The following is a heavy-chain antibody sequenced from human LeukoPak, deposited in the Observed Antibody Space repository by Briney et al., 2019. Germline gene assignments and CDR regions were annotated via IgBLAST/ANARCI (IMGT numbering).Heavy chain of an antibody. CDR3: VRSDSSSSHTAFDI. V-gene: IGHV4-4*07. CDR2: IYSSGST. Sequence: SETLSLTSTVSGGSISSYYWSWIRQPAGKGLEWIGRIYSSGSTNHNPSLESRVTMSVDTSKNQFSLKLSSVTAADTAVYYCVRSDSSSSHTAFDIWGQGTMGTVS. J-gene: IGHJ3*02. D-gene: IGHD6-13*01. CDR1: GGSISSYY.